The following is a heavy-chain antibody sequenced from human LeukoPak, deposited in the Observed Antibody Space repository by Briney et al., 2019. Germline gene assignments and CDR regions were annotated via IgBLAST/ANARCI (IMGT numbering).Heavy chain of an antibody. CDR1: GYTFTSYG. V-gene: IGHV1-18*01. CDR3: ARNGGGYYDSSGYYHVADHFDY. J-gene: IGHJ4*02. D-gene: IGHD3-22*01. CDR2: VSAYNGNT. Sequence: ASVKVSCKASGYTFTSYGISWVRQAPGQGLEWMGWVSAYNGNTNYAQKLQGRVTMTTDTSTSTAYMELRSLRSDDTAVYYCARNGGGYYDSSGYYHVADHFDYWGQGTLVTVSS.